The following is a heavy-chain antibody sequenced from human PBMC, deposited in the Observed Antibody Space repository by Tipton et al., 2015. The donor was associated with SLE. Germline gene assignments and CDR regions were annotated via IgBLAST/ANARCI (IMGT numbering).Heavy chain of an antibody. CDR2: ISSSSSYM. D-gene: IGHD2-15*01. CDR3: ARHGGYCSGGTCYQQYFYMDV. J-gene: IGHJ6*03. V-gene: IGHV3-21*03. CDR1: GFTFSSYS. Sequence: SLRLSCAASGFTFSSYSINWVRQAPGKGLEWVSSISSSSSYMYYADSVKGRFTISRDNAKNSLYLQMNSLGAEDTAVYYCARHGGYCSGGTCYQQYFYMDVWGKGTTVTVSS.